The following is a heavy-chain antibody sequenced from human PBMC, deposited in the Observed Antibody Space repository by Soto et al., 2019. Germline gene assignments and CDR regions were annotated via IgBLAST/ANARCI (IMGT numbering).Heavy chain of an antibody. CDR3: ARDLDYGGNSHSFDP. CDR2: IDPIDSYT. Sequence: GESLKISCKGSGYSFTSYWISWVRQMPGKGLEWMGRIDPIDSYTNYSPSFQGHVTISADKSISTAYLQWSSLKAPDTAVYYCARDLDYGGNSHSFDPWGQGTPVTVSS. V-gene: IGHV5-10-1*01. J-gene: IGHJ5*02. CDR1: GYSFTSYW. D-gene: IGHD4-17*01.